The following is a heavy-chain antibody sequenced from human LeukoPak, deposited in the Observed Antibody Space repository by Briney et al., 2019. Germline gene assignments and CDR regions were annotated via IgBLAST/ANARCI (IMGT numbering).Heavy chain of an antibody. CDR1: GFTFSAYS. Sequence: GGSLRLSCAASGFTFSAYSMSWVRQAPGKGLEWVSAISGGGGPTYYADSVKGRFTISRDNSKNTLYLQMNSLRAEDAAVYFCAKNSGYSWQYFFDYWGQGTLVTVSS. J-gene: IGHJ4*02. D-gene: IGHD6-25*01. CDR3: AKNSGYSWQYFFDY. CDR2: ISGGGGPT. V-gene: IGHV3-23*01.